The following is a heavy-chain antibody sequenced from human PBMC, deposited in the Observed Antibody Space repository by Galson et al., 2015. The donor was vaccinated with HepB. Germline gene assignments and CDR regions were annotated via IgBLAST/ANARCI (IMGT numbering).Heavy chain of an antibody. CDR2: IISSSSCI. D-gene: IGHD3-10*01. V-gene: IGHV3-48*02. CDR1: GFTFGGYG. Sequence: SLRLSCAASGFTFGGYGMNWVRQAPGKGLEWVSYIISSSSCIYYADSVKGRFTVSRDNAKNSLYLQMNSLRDEDTAVYYCARDLGSGHGSGGFGAGDYWGQGTLVTVSS. CDR3: ARDLGSGHGSGGFGAGDY. J-gene: IGHJ4*02.